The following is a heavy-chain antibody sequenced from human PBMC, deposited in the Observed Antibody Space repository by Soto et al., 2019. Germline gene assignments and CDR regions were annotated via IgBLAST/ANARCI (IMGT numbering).Heavy chain of an antibody. CDR1: GFPFSSYV. J-gene: IGHJ4*02. CDR3: AKDSNKYSSSLRGRYFDY. CDR2: ISGGGSNT. Sequence: PVGSLRLSCAASGFPFSSYVMSWVRQAPGKGLGWVSGISGGGSNTFYADYVKGRFTISRDNSKNTLLLQMNSLGAEDTAVYYCAKDSNKYSSSLRGRYFDYWGQGIGVTVS. D-gene: IGHD4-4*01. V-gene: IGHV3-23*01.